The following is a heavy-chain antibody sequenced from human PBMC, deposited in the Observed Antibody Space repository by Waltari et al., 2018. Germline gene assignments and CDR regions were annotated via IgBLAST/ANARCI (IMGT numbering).Heavy chain of an antibody. J-gene: IGHJ6*02. CDR1: GGTFSSYA. CDR3: ARLIFADYYYGMDV. D-gene: IGHD2-21*01. Sequence: QVQLVQSGAEVKKPGSSVKVSCKASGGTFSSYAISWVRQAPGQGLEWMGRIIPIFGTANYAQKFQGRVTITADKSTSTAYMGLSSLRSEDTAVYYCARLIFADYYYGMDVWGQGTTVTVSS. V-gene: IGHV1-69*08. CDR2: IIPIFGTA.